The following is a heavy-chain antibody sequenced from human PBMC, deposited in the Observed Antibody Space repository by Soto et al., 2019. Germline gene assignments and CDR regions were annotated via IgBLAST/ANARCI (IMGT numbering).Heavy chain of an antibody. Sequence: ASVKVSCKASGYTFTSYGISWVRQAPEQGLEWMGWISAYNGNTNYAQKLQGRVTMTTDTSTSTAYMELRSLRSDDTAVYYCARDSPGYCSSTSCYLEGADYYYYMDVWGKRTTVTVSS. CDR3: ARDSPGYCSSTSCYLEGADYYYYMDV. CDR2: ISAYNGNT. D-gene: IGHD2-2*03. CDR1: GYTFTSYG. J-gene: IGHJ6*03. V-gene: IGHV1-18*01.